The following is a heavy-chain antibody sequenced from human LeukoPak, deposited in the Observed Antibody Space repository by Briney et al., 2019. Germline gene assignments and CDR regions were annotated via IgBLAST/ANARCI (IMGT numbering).Heavy chain of an antibody. J-gene: IGHJ4*02. D-gene: IGHD2-2*01. CDR2: IKQDGSEK. CDR1: GFSFSSYW. V-gene: IGHV3-7*01. CDR3: ARALDSSSSRYRAFEY. Sequence: GGSLRLSCATSGFSFSSYWMSWVRQAPGKGLEWVASIKQDGSEKYYVDSVKGRFTISRDSAKNSLYLQMNNLGAEDTAVYYCARALDSSSSRYRAFEYWGQGTPVTVSS.